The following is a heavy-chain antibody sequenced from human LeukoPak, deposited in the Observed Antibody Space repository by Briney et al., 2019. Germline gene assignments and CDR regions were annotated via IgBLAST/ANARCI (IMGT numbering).Heavy chain of an antibody. D-gene: IGHD3-10*01. Sequence: SETLSLTCTVSGGSISSGSYYWRWIRQPAGKGLEWIGRIYTSGSTNYNPSLKSRVTISLDTSKNQFSLKLSSVTAADTAVYYCARGVSGNAEYFQHWGQGTLVTVSS. CDR1: GGSISSGSYY. V-gene: IGHV4-61*02. J-gene: IGHJ1*01. CDR3: ARGVSGNAEYFQH. CDR2: IYTSGST.